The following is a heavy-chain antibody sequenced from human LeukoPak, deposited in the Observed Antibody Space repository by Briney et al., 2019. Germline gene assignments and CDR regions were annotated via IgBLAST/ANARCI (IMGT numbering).Heavy chain of an antibody. CDR3: AKLYYDILTGYSDPDY. D-gene: IGHD3-9*01. J-gene: IGHJ4*02. CDR1: GFTFSSCG. Sequence: GGSLRLSCAASGFTFSSCGMHWVRQAPGKGLEWVAFIRYDGSNKYYADSVKGRFTISRDNSKNTLYLQMNSLRAEDTAVYYCAKLYYDILTGYSDPDYWGQGTLVTVSS. CDR2: IRYDGSNK. V-gene: IGHV3-30*02.